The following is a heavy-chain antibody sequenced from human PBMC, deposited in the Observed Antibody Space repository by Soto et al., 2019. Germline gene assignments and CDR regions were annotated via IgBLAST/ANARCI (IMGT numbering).Heavy chain of an antibody. D-gene: IGHD3-22*01. V-gene: IGHV3-33*01. J-gene: IGHJ4*02. CDR2: IWYDGSNK. CDR3: AREMTRDYYDSSGYFDY. CDR1: GFTFSSYG. Sequence: GGSLRLSCAASGFTFSSYGMHWVRQAPGKGLEWVAVIWYDGSNKYYADSVKGRFTISRDNSKNTLYLQMNSLRAEDTAEYYCAREMTRDYYDSSGYFDYWGQGTLVTVSS.